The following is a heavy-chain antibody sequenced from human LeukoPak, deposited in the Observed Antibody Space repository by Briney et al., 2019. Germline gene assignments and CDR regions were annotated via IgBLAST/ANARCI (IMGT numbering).Heavy chain of an antibody. V-gene: IGHV3-11*05. CDR1: GFTFSDYY. CDR2: ISSSSSYT. Sequence: PGGSLRLSCAAPGFTFSDYYMSWIRQALGKGLEWVSYISSSSSYTNYADSVKGRFTISRDNAKNSLYLQMNSLRAEDTAVYYCAREGYTGNFDYWGQGTLVTVSS. J-gene: IGHJ4*02. CDR3: AREGYTGNFDY. D-gene: IGHD2-2*02.